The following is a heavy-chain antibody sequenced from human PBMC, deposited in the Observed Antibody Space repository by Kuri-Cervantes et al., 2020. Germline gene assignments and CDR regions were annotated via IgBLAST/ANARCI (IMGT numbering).Heavy chain of an antibody. J-gene: IGHJ4*02. CDR2: ISYDGSNK. D-gene: IGHD6-19*01. CDR3: AKDYPNRRLYQWLEWGYFDY. V-gene: IGHV3-30*18. CDR1: GFTFDDYA. Sequence: GGSLRLSCAASGFTFDDYARHWVRQAPGKGLEWVAVISYDGSNKYYADPVKGRFTISRDNSKNTLYLQMNSLRAEDAAVYYCAKDYPNRRLYQWLEWGYFDYWGQGTLVTVSS.